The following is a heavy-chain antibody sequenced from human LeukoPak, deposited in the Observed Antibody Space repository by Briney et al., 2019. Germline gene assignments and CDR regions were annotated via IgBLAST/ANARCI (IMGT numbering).Heavy chain of an antibody. J-gene: IGHJ6*03. CDR3: ARERGLGYCSSTSCPGAMDV. Sequence: SVKVSCKASGGTFSSYTISWVRQAPGQGLEWMGRIIPILGIANYAQKFQGRVTIPADKSTSTAYMELSSLRSEDTAVYYCARERGLGYCSSTSCPGAMDVWGKGTTVTVSS. D-gene: IGHD2-2*01. V-gene: IGHV1-69*04. CDR1: GGTFSSYT. CDR2: IIPILGIA.